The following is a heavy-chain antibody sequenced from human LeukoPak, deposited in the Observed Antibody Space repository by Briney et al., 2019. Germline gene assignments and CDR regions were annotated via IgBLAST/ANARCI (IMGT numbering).Heavy chain of an antibody. D-gene: IGHD2-15*01. CDR3: ARDRGRESAATSGYFDY. CDR1: GGSISSGGYY. J-gene: IGHJ4*02. V-gene: IGHV4-31*03. CDR2: IYYSGST. Sequence: PSQTLSLTCTVSGGSISSGGYYWSWIRQHPGKGLGWIGYIYYSGSTYYNPSLKSRVTISVDTSKNQFSLKLSSVTAADTAVYYCARDRGRESAATSGYFDYWGQGTLVTVSS.